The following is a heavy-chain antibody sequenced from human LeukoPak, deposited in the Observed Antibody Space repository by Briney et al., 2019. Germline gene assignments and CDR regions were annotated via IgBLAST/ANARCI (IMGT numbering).Heavy chain of an antibody. V-gene: IGHV4-34*01. CDR2: INHSGST. CDR1: GGSFGGYY. CDR3: ARAGSGLFDY. J-gene: IGHJ4*02. D-gene: IGHD3-3*01. Sequence: PSETLSLTCAVYGGSFGGYYWSWIRQPPGKGLEWIGEINHSGSTNYNPSLKSRVTISVDTSKNQFSLKLSSVTAADTAVYYCARAGSGLFDYWGQGTLVTVSS.